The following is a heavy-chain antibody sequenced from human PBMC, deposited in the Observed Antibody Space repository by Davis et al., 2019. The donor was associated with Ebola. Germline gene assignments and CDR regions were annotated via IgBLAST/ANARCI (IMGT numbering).Heavy chain of an antibody. CDR1: GGSITSGSSY. CDR3: ARQNGVGLGELSFFDY. V-gene: IGHV4-39*01. CDR2: MSYTGGT. D-gene: IGHD3-16*02. J-gene: IGHJ4*02. Sequence: SETLSLTCTVSGGSITSGSSYWGWIRQPPGKGLEWIGIMSYTGGTYYNPSLKRRVTISVDTSKNQFSLKLTSVTAADTAVYYCARQNGVGLGELSFFDYWGQGTLVTVSS.